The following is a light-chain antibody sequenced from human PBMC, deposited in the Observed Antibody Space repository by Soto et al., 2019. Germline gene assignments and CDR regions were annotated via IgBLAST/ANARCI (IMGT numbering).Light chain of an antibody. CDR3: PQYNNWTGT. V-gene: IGKV3-15*01. CDR2: GAS. CDR1: QSLNRD. J-gene: IGKJ1*01. Sequence: IVITQSPATLSMSPGERATLSCRASQSLNRDLAWYRQKPGQSPRILIFGASIRETGIPARFSGSGAGTEFTLTIGSLQSEDGELDCCPQYNNWTGTFGQGTKVDIK.